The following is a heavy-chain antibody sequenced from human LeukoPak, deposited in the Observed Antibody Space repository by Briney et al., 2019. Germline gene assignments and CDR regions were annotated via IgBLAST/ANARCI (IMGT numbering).Heavy chain of an antibody. Sequence: SETLSLTCAVYGGSFSGHYWSWIRQPPGKGLEWIGEINHSGSTNYKPSLKSRVTISVVTSKNQFSLKLSSVTAADTAVYSCARGLRGTPKHQPAELWGQGTLVTVSS. J-gene: IGHJ4*02. D-gene: IGHD1-7*01. V-gene: IGHV4-34*01. CDR2: INHSGST. CDR1: GGSFSGHY. CDR3: ARGLRGTPKHQPAEL.